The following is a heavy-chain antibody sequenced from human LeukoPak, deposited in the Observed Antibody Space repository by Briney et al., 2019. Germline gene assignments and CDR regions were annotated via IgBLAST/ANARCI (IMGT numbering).Heavy chain of an antibody. D-gene: IGHD3-10*01. CDR2: TYLRSKWYN. J-gene: IGHJ6*02. CDR3: ARVGYYYGSGSYYNYYGMDV. V-gene: IGHV6-1*01. Sequence: SQTLSLTCAISGDSVVTNNVAWNWIRQSPSRGLEWLGRTYLRSKWYNEYAVSVKSRITINPDTSRNHFSLQLNSVIPEDTAVYYCARVGYYYGSGSYYNYYGMDVWGQGTTVTVSS. CDR1: GDSVVTNNVA.